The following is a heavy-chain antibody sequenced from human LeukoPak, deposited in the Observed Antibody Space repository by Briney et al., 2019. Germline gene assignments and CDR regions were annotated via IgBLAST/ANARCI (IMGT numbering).Heavy chain of an antibody. CDR1: GGSISSSSYY. D-gene: IGHD3-10*01. Sequence: PSETLSLTCTVSGGSISSSSYYWGWIRQPPGKGLEWIGSIYYSGSTYYNPSLKSRVTISVDTSKNQFSLKLSSVTAADTAVYYCARLAYYYGSGSYQKHFDYWGQGTLVTVSS. V-gene: IGHV4-39*07. CDR2: IYYSGST. J-gene: IGHJ4*02. CDR3: ARLAYYYGSGSYQKHFDY.